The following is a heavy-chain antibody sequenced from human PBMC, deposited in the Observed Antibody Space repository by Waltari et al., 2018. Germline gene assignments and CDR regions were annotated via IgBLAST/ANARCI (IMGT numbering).Heavy chain of an antibody. CDR1: GFSFSTYS. J-gene: IGHJ6*02. CDR3: ARNLAAGIHYGMDV. CDR2: ISSGSGYI. V-gene: IGHV3-21*01. D-gene: IGHD6-13*01. Sequence: EVQLVESGGGLVKPGGSLRLSCAASGFSFSTYSMNWVRQAPGKGLEWVSYISSGSGYIYYADSVKGRFTVSRDNAKNSLYLQMNSLRAEDTAVYYCARNLAAGIHYGMDVWGQGTTVTVSS.